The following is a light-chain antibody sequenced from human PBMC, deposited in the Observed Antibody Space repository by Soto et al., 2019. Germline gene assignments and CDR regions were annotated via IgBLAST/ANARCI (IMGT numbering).Light chain of an antibody. CDR1: SSDVGGYNY. CDR2: DVS. J-gene: IGLJ1*01. V-gene: IGLV2-11*01. Sequence: QSALTQPRSVSGSPGQSVNISCTGTSSDVGGYNYVSWYQQHPGKAPKLMIYDVSKRPSGVPDRFSGSKSGNTASLTISGLQSEDEADYYCCSYAGSYYVFGTGTKLTVL. CDR3: CSYAGSYYV.